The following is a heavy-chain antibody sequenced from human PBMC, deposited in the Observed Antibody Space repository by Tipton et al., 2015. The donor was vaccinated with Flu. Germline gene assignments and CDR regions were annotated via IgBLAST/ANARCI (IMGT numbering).Heavy chain of an antibody. Sequence: QLVXSGAEXKKPGSSVKVSCKASGGTFSSYAISWVRQAPGQGLEWMGRIIPILGIANYAQKFQGRVTITADKSTSTAYMELSSRRSEDPAVYYWARVLGAAAATGGFDYWGQGTLGTVSS. CDR3: ARVLGAAAATGGFDY. CDR1: GGTFSSYA. CDR2: IIPILGIA. J-gene: IGHJ4*02. D-gene: IGHD6-13*01. V-gene: IGHV1-69*09.